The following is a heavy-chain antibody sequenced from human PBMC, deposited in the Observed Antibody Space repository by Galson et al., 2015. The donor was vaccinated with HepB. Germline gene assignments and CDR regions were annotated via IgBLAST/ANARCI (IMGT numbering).Heavy chain of an antibody. CDR1: GFTFSSYG. J-gene: IGHJ6*02. Sequence: SLRLSCAASGFTFSSYGMHWVRQAPGKGLEWVAVISYDGSNKYYADSVKGRFTISRDNSKNTLYLQMNSLRAEDTAVYYCAKGTNRAAAGKRHNYYYYYGMDVWGQGTTVTVSS. CDR3: AKGTNRAAAGKRHNYYYYYGMDV. D-gene: IGHD6-13*01. V-gene: IGHV3-30*18. CDR2: ISYDGSNK.